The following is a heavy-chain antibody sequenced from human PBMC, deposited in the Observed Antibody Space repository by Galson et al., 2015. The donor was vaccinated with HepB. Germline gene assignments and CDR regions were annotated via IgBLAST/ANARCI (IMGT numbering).Heavy chain of an antibody. CDR3: ASEHQLLSGFDI. CDR1: GYTLTELS. J-gene: IGHJ3*02. D-gene: IGHD2-2*01. CDR2: FDPEDGET. Sequence: SVKVSCKVSGYTLTELSMHWVRQAPGKGLEWMGGFDPEDGETIYAQKFQGRVTMTEDTSTDTAYMELSSLRSEDTAVYYCASEHQLLSGFDIWGQGTMVTVSS. V-gene: IGHV1-24*01.